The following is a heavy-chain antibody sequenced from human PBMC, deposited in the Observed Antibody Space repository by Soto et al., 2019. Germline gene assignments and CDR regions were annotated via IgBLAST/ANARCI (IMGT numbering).Heavy chain of an antibody. V-gene: IGHV1-3*01. CDR2: INAGNGNT. Sequence: ASVKVSCKASGYTFTDYALHWVRQAPGQSLEWMGWINAGNGNTKYSQKVQGRVTITRDTSATTAYMELNSLRDEDTAVYYCARESYYDSSGYFYWGQGTLVTVS. D-gene: IGHD3-22*01. CDR1: GYTFTDYA. CDR3: ARESYYDSSGYFY. J-gene: IGHJ4*02.